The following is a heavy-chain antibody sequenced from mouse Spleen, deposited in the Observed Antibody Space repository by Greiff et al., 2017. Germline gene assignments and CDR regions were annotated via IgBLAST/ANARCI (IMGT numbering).Heavy chain of an antibody. CDR2: ISNGGGST. CDR3: AREKYGNYEGMDY. J-gene: IGHJ4*01. CDR1: GFTFSDYY. V-gene: IGHV5-12*02. Sequence: EVMLVESGGGLVQPGGSLKLSCATSGFTFSDYYMYWVRQTPEKRLEWVAYISNGGGSTYYPDTVKGRFTISRDNAKNTLYLQMSRLKSEDTAMYYCAREKYGNYEGMDYWGQGTSVTVSS. D-gene: IGHD2-10*02.